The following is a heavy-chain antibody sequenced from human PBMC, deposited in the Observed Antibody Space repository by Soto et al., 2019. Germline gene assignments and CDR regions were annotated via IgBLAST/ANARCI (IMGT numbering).Heavy chain of an antibody. V-gene: IGHV1-69*12. J-gene: IGHJ5*02. CDR1: GGTFSSYA. Sequence: QVQLVQSGAEVKKPGSSVKVSCKASGGTFSSYAISWVRQAPGQGLEWMGGIIPIFGTANYAQKFQGRVXIXAXXSTSTAYMELSSLRSEDTAVYYCARVAPLGNWFDPWGQGTLVTVSS. CDR2: IIPIFGTA. CDR3: ARVAPLGNWFDP.